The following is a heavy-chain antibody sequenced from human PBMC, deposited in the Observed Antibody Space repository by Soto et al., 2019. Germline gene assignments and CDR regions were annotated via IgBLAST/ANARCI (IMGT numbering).Heavy chain of an antibody. CDR1: GFTFSSYA. J-gene: IGHJ5*02. D-gene: IGHD6-13*01. CDR2: ISYDGSNK. V-gene: IGHV3-30-3*01. CDR3: ARDLAVAAAGTGNWFDP. Sequence: QVQLVESGGGVVQPGRSLRLSCAASGFTFSSYAMHWVRQAPGKGLEWGAVISYDGSNKYYADSVKGRFTISRDNSKNTLYLQMNSLRAEDTAVYYCARDLAVAAAGTGNWFDPWGQGTLVTVSS.